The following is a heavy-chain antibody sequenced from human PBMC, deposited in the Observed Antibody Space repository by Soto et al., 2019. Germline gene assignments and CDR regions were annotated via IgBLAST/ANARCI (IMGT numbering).Heavy chain of an antibody. CDR2: VWYDGSDK. V-gene: IGHV3-33*01. D-gene: IGHD1-1*01. CDR1: GFTFSNYG. CDR3: ARDNNWKYDY. J-gene: IGHJ4*02. Sequence: GGSLRLSCAATGFTFSNYGMHWVRQAPGKGLEWVAVVWYDGSDKYYADSVKGRFTISRDNSKNTLYLQMNSLRVEDTAVYYCARDNNWKYDYWGQGTLVTVSS.